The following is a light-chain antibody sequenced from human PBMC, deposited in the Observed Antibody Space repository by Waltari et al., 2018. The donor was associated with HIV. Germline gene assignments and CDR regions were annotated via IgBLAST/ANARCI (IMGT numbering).Light chain of an antibody. Sequence: SYDLTQPSSVSVSPGQTARITCSGRELAKKYARWFQQKPGQCPVLVIYRDRERPSGIPERFSGSSSGTTVTLSICGAQVEDEGDYFCYFAAYNKAIFGGGTKLTVL. J-gene: IGLJ2*01. CDR1: ELAKKY. CDR3: YFAAYNKAI. V-gene: IGLV3-27*01. CDR2: RDR.